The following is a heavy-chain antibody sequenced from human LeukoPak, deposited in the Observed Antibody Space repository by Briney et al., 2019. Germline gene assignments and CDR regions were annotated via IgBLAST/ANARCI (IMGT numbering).Heavy chain of an antibody. V-gene: IGHV4-59*12. CDR1: GGSISSYY. Sequence: SETLSLTCTVSGGSISSYYWSWIRQPPGKGLEWIGYIYYSGSTNYNPSLKSRVTISVDTSKNQFSLKLSSVTAADTAVYYCARGLVVPYWGQGTLVTVSS. CDR3: ARGLVVPY. CDR2: IYYSGST. D-gene: IGHD2-2*01. J-gene: IGHJ4*02.